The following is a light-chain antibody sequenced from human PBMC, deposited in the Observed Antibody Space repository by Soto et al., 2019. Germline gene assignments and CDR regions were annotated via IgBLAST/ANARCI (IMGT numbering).Light chain of an antibody. CDR2: GAY. CDR1: ENVNSN. CDR3: QQYDDWPS. Sequence: EIVLTQSPGTLSVSRGERATLSSRASENVNSNVAWWYQRKPGQTPRLLIFGAYTRASGIPGRLSGSGSGTELTLPIRSLQSEDFAVYYCQQYDDWPSFGQGTKVDIK. V-gene: IGKV3-15*01. J-gene: IGKJ1*01.